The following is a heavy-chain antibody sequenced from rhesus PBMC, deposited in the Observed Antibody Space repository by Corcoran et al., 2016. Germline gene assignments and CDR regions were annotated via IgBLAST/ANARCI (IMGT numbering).Heavy chain of an antibody. V-gene: IGHV4-169*01. D-gene: IGHD3-28*01. CDR2: IYGSGSST. J-gene: IGHJ3*01. CDR1: GGSISSSY. Sequence: QLQLQESGPGLVKPSETLSVTCAVSGGSISSSYWSWIRQAPGKGLEWIGYIYGSGSSTNYNPSLQSRVTLSVDTSKSQLSLKLSSVTTADTAVYYCARGEYYYEDAFDFWGQGLRVTVSS. CDR3: ARGEYYYEDAFDF.